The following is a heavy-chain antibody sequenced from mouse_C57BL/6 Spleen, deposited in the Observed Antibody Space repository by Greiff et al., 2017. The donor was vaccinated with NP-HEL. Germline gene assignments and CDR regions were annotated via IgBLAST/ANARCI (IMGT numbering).Heavy chain of an antibody. CDR1: GFTFSDYG. D-gene: IGHD2-3*01. CDR3: ARSLYDGYYFDY. CDR2: ISSGSSTI. J-gene: IGHJ2*01. V-gene: IGHV5-17*01. Sequence: EVKLMESGGGLVKPGGSLKLSCAASGFTFSDYGMHWVRQAPEKGLEWVAYISSGSSTIYYADTVKGRFTISRDNAKNTLFLQMTSLRSEDTAMYYCARSLYDGYYFDYWGQGTTLTVSS.